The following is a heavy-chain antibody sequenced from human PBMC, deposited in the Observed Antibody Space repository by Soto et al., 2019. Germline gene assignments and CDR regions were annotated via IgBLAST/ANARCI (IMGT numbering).Heavy chain of an antibody. CDR3: TRGLASGDY. J-gene: IGHJ4*02. CDR2: INPNGGST. V-gene: IGHV1-46*03. D-gene: IGHD6-6*01. CDR1: GYIFTNFY. Sequence: QVQLVQPGAEVKKPGASVKFSCKASGYIFTNFYIHWVRQAPGQGLEWIGIINPNGGSTNYAQNCQGRVTRNRDTATSTVYMDLRSRRSEDTAVYYCTRGLASGDYWGQGTLITVSS.